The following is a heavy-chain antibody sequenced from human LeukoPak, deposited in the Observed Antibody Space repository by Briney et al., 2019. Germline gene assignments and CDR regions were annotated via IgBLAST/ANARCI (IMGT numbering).Heavy chain of an antibody. CDR1: GYTGIVLW. CDR3: ATHTIFGVVTYAFHI. D-gene: IGHD3-3*01. CDR2: FDPEDGET. Sequence: ASVKVSCKVSGYTGIVLWMHWVRQAPGQGLEWMGGFDPEDGETVYAQKFQGRVTMTEDTSTDTAYMELSSLTSEDTAVYYCATHTIFGVVTYAFHIWGRGTLVTVSS. J-gene: IGHJ3*02. V-gene: IGHV1-24*01.